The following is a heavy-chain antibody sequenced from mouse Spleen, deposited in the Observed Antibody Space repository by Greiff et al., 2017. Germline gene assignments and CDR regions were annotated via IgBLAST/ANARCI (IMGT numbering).Heavy chain of an antibody. CDR3: ARDWGSSYGYFDV. D-gene: IGHD1-1*01. V-gene: IGHV1-72*01. CDR2: IDPNSGGT. J-gene: IGHJ1*03. Sequence: QQSCKASGYTFTSYWMHWVKQRPGRGLEWIGRIDPNSGGTKYNEKFKSKATLTVDKPSSTAYMQLSSLTSEDSAVYYCARDWGSSYGYFDVWGTGTTVTVSS. CDR1: GYTFTSYW.